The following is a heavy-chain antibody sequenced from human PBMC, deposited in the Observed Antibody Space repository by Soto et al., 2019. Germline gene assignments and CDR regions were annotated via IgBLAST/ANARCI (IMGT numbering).Heavy chain of an antibody. CDR3: ARPSGASVPYYYGMDV. CDR1: GYSFTSYW. V-gene: IGHV5-51*01. CDR2: IYPGDSDT. Sequence: LGESLKISCKGSGYSFTSYWIGWVRQMPGKGLEWMGIIYPGDSDTRYSPSFQGQVTISADKSISTAYLQWSSLKASDTAMYYCARPSGASVPYYYGMDVWGQGTTVTVSS. D-gene: IGHD3-10*01. J-gene: IGHJ6*02.